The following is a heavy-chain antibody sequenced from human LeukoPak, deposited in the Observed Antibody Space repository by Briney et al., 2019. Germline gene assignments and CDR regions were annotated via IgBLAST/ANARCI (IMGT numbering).Heavy chain of an antibody. CDR2: IFGSGGSA. Sequence: QSWGSLRLSCTASGFTFSSYAMYWVRQAPGKGLEWVSGIFGSGGSAHYADSVKGRFTISRDNSQNTAYLQMNSLRAEDTAVYYCGKTTTGYSSGRNPAWPVDYWGQGTLVTVSS. V-gene: IGHV3-23*01. J-gene: IGHJ4*02. CDR3: GKTTTGYSSGRNPAWPVDY. CDR1: GFTFSSYA. D-gene: IGHD6-19*01.